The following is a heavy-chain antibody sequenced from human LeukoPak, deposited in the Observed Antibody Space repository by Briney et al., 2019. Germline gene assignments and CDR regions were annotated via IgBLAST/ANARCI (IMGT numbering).Heavy chain of an antibody. CDR3: ARAQVGAPTDL. J-gene: IGHJ5*02. V-gene: IGHV3-74*01. CDR1: GFPFSSYA. D-gene: IGHD1-26*01. Sequence: GGSLRLSCAASGFPFSSYAMYWVRQAPGKGLVWVARIHGDGDNISYADSVRGRFTISRDNAKDTLYLHMNSLRPEDTAVYYCARAQVGAPTDLWGQGTQVTVSS. CDR2: IHGDGDNI.